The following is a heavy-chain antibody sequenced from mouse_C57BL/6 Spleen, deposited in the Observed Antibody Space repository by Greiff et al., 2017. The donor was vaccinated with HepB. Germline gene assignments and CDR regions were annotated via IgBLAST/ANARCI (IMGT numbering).Heavy chain of an antibody. CDR2: INYDGSST. D-gene: IGHD2-3*01. Sequence: DVKLVESEGGLVQPGSSMKLSCTASGFTFSDYYMAWVRQVPEKGLEWVANINYDGSSTYYLDSLKSRFIISRDNAKNILYLQMSSLKSEDTATYYCAREKDGYPFDYWGQGTTLTVSS. V-gene: IGHV5-16*01. CDR3: AREKDGYPFDY. CDR1: GFTFSDYY. J-gene: IGHJ2*01.